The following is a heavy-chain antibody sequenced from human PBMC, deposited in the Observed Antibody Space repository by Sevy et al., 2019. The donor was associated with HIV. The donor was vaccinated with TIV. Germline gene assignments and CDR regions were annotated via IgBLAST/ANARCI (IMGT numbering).Heavy chain of an antibody. CDR1: GFTFSSYW. J-gene: IGHJ6*02. D-gene: IGHD2-2*01. Sequence: GGSLRLSCAASGFTFSSYWMHWVRQAPGKGLVWVSRINSDGSSTSYADSVKGRFTTSRDNAKNTRYLQMNSLRAEDTAVYYCARGGIIVVVPAAINYYYGMDVWGQGTTVTVSS. V-gene: IGHV3-74*01. CDR3: ARGGIIVVVPAAINYYYGMDV. CDR2: INSDGSST.